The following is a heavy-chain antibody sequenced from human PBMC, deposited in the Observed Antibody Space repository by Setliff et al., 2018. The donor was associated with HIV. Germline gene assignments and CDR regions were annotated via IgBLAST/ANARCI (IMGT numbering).Heavy chain of an antibody. V-gene: IGHV1-18*01. J-gene: IGHJ3*02. CDR2: ISPYNGNT. CDR1: GYTFSNYG. D-gene: IGHD1-1*01. Sequence: ASVKVSCKASGYTFSNYGISWVRQAPGQGLEWMGWISPYNGNTNYVQKLQGRVTITTDESTSTAYMELSSLRSEDTAVYYCARDTTPDAFDIWGQGTMVTVSS. CDR3: ARDTTPDAFDI.